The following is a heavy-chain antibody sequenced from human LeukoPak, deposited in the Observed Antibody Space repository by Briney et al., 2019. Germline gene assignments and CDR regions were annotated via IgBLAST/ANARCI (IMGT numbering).Heavy chain of an antibody. CDR3: ATDPWGKWVEMATIWLGY. V-gene: IGHV1-24*01. CDR1: GYTLTELS. J-gene: IGHJ4*02. CDR2: FDPEDGET. Sequence: GASVKVSCKLSGYTLTELSMHWVRQAPGKGREGMGGFDPEDGETIYAQKFQGRVTMTEDTSTDAAYMELSSLRSEDTAVYYCATDPWGKWVEMATIWLGYWGQGTLVTVSS. D-gene: IGHD5-24*01.